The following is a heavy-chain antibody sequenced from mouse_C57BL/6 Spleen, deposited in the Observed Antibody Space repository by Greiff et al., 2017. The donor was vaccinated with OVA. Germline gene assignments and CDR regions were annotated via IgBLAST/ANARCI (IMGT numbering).Heavy chain of an antibody. V-gene: IGHV3-6*01. CDR2: IRYDGSN. D-gene: IGHD2-3*01. CDR3: AIYDGYPAWFAY. J-gene: IGHJ3*01. Sequence: EVKLQESGPGRGKPAQPLSLTCSVTGYSITSGFYWNWIRQFPGNKLEWMGYIRYDGSNNYNPALKNRISITRDTSKNQFFLKLNSVTTEDTATYYCAIYDGYPAWFAYWGQGTLVTVSA. CDR1: GYSITSGFY.